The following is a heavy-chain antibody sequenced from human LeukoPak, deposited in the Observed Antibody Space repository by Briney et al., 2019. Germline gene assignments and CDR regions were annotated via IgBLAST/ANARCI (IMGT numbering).Heavy chain of an antibody. CDR3: ARVKGGATPDY. V-gene: IGHV3-20*04. D-gene: IGHD1-26*01. J-gene: IGHJ4*02. Sequence: GGSLRLSCAASGFIFDDYAMNWVRQAPGKGLEWVSGINWNGGDTGYADSVKGRFTISRDNAKNSLHLQMNSLRVEDTALYYCARVKGGATPDYWGQGTLVTVSS. CDR2: INWNGGDT. CDR1: GFIFDDYA.